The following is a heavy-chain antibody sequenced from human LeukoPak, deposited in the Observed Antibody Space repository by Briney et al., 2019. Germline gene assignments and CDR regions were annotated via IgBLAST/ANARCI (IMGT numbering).Heavy chain of an antibody. J-gene: IGHJ6*03. CDR2: INHSGST. CDR3: ARGPGAAAIPGYYYYYMDV. V-gene: IGHV4-34*01. Sequence: PSETLSLTCAVYGGSFSGYYWSWIRQPPGKGLEWIGEINHSGSTNYNPSLKSRVTISVDTSKNQFSLKLSSVTAADTAVYYCARGPGAAAIPGYYYYYMDVWGKGTTVTVSS. CDR1: GGSFSGYY. D-gene: IGHD2-2*02.